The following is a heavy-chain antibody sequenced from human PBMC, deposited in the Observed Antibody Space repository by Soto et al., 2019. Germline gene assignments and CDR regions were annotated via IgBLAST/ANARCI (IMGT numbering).Heavy chain of an antibody. Sequence: SVKVSCKASGGTFSSYAISWVRQAPGQGLEWMGGIIPIFGTANYAQKFQGRVTITADASTSTAYMELRSLRSDDTAVYYCARDGGAGERYYYYGMDVWGQGTTVTVSS. CDR2: IIPIFGTA. V-gene: IGHV1-69*13. J-gene: IGHJ6*02. CDR1: GGTFSSYA. CDR3: ARDGGAGERYYYYGMDV. D-gene: IGHD2-21*01.